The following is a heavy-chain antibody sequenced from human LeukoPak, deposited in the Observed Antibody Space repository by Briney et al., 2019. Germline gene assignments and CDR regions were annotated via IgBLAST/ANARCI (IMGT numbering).Heavy chain of an antibody. Sequence: ASVKVSCKASGYIFTDYAIHWLRQAPGQRREWMGWMNAGNGNTKYSQKFQGRITLIRDTSAATAYMELSSLRHDDLAVYYCARGRGTSGSNRDFYYYYYMDVWGKGTTVTVSS. J-gene: IGHJ6*03. V-gene: IGHV1-3*01. D-gene: IGHD2-15*01. CDR3: ARGRGTSGSNRDFYYYYYMDV. CDR2: MNAGNGNT. CDR1: GYIFTDYA.